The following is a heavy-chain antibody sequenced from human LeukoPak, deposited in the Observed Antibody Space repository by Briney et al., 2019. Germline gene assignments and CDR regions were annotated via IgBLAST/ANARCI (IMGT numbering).Heavy chain of an antibody. J-gene: IGHJ3*02. V-gene: IGHV3-23*01. D-gene: IGHD6-6*01. CDR1: GFTVSNNH. CDR3: ARASSSSSFDALDI. Sequence: GGSLRLSCAASGFTVSNNHMNWVRQAPGKGLEWVSAISGSGGSTYYADSVKGRFTISRDNAKNTLYLQMNSLRAEDTAVYYCARASSSSSFDALDIWGQGTKVTVSS. CDR2: ISGSGGST.